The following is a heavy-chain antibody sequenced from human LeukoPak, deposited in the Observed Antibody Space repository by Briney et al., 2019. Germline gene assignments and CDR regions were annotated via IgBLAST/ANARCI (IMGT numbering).Heavy chain of an antibody. CDR3: ARESVGYCSGGSCPYYFDY. V-gene: IGHV4-4*07. CDR2: IYSSGNT. Sequence: SETLSLICTVSGGSISSYYWSGVRQPAGKGLEGIGRIYSSGNTNYNPSLRSRGTMSVDTSRNQFSLKLSSVTAADTAVYYCARESVGYCSGGSCPYYFDYWGPGTLVTVSS. D-gene: IGHD2-15*01. J-gene: IGHJ4*02. CDR1: GGSISSYY.